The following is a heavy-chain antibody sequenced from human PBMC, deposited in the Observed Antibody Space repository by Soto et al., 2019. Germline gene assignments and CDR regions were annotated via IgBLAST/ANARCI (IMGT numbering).Heavy chain of an antibody. D-gene: IGHD2-2*01. CDR1: GYTFTSYG. CDR2: ISAYNGNT. CDR3: ASNLLGYCSSTSCYELRN. V-gene: IGHV1-18*01. J-gene: IGHJ4*02. Sequence: GASVKVSCKASGYTFTSYGISWVRQAPGQGLEWMGWISAYNGNTNYAQKLQGRATMTTDTSTSTAYMELRSLRSDDTAVYYCASNLLGYCSSTSCYELRNWGQGTLVTVSS.